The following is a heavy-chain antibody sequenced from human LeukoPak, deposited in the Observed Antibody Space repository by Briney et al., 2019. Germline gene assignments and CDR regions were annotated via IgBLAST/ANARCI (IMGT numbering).Heavy chain of an antibody. CDR1: GFTFSTYW. Sequence: PGGSLRLSCAASGFTFSTYWMSWVRQAPGKGLEWVANIKEDGSEKYYVYSVKGRFTISRDNAKISLYLQMNSLRAEDTAVYYCAREKYDFWSGRRNYYNGMDVWGQGTTATVSS. J-gene: IGHJ6*02. CDR2: IKEDGSEK. D-gene: IGHD3-3*01. V-gene: IGHV3-7*03. CDR3: AREKYDFWSGRRNYYNGMDV.